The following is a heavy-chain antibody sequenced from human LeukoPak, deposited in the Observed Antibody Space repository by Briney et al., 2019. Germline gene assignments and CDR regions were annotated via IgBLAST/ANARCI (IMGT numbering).Heavy chain of an antibody. CDR2: MNPNSGNT. CDR1: GYTFTSYD. D-gene: IGHD5-18*01. V-gene: IGHV1-8*01. J-gene: IGHJ4*02. CDR3: ARGRIGGYSYGYDLDY. Sequence: ASVKVSCKASGYTFTSYDINWVRQATGQGLEWMGWMNPNSGNTGYAQKFQGRVTMTRNTSVSTAYMELSSLRSEDTAVYYCARGRIGGYSYGYDLDYWGQGTPVTISS.